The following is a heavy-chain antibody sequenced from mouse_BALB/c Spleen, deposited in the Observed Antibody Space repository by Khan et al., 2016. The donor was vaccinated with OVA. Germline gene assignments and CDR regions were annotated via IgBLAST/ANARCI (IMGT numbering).Heavy chain of an antibody. CDR3: ARRSLRCDFDY. Sequence: VELVESGAELAKPGASVKMSCKASGYTFINYWILWVKQRPGQGLEWIGYINPSTGYTEYNQNFKDKATLTADKSSSTAYMQLSSLTSEDSAVYYGARRSLRCDFDYWGQGTTLTVSS. CDR1: GYTFINYW. D-gene: IGHD1-1*01. J-gene: IGHJ2*01. V-gene: IGHV1-7*01. CDR2: INPSTGYT.